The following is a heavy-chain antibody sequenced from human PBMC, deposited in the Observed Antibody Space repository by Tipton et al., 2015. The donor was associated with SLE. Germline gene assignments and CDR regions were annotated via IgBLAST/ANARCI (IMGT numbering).Heavy chain of an antibody. CDR2: IYHSEST. D-gene: IGHD3-22*01. CDR1: GYSVSRAFY. V-gene: IGHV4-38-2*02. Sequence: TLSLTCSVSGYSVSRAFYWGWIRQPPGKGLEWIGNIYHSESTNYNPSLKSRVTISVDTSKNQFSLKLSSVTAADTAVYYCARSAGHTMIIPMAYWGQGTLVTVSS. J-gene: IGHJ4*02. CDR3: ARSAGHTMIIPMAY.